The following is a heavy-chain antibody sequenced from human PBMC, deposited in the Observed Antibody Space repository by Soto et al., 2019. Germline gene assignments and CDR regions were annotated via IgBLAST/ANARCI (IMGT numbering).Heavy chain of an antibody. CDR2: IIPVLGIA. J-gene: IGHJ4*02. CDR3: SITDHPNIGPGGDFFDH. CDR1: GGTFSTYT. V-gene: IGHV1-69*02. D-gene: IGHD2-15*01. Sequence: QVHLVQSGAEVKQPGSSVKVSCKASGGTFSTYTITWLRQAPGQGPEWMGRIIPVLGIANYAQKVQGRITITGEKSTNTGYMELSSLGTEETAVVFCSITDHPNIGPGGDFFDHWGQGTLVTVSS.